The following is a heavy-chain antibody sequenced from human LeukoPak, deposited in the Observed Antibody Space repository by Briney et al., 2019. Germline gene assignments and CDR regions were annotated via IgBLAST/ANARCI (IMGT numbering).Heavy chain of an antibody. J-gene: IGHJ4*02. V-gene: IGHV4-59*01. D-gene: IGHD2-2*01. Sequence: PSETLSLTCTVSGGSISSYYWSWIRQPPGKGLEWIGYIYYSGSTNYNPSLKSRVTISVDTSKNQFSLKLSSVTAADTAVYYCARGGVVPAAGHVYWGQGTLVTVSS. CDR3: ARGGVVPAAGHVY. CDR2: IYYSGST. CDR1: GGSISSYY.